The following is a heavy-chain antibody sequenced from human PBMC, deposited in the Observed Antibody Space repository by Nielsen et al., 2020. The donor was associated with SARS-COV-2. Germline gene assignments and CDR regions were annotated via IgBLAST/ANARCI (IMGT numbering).Heavy chain of an antibody. CDR3: ARDLSWFGELLSYYYYYGMDV. V-gene: IGHV1-8*02. Sequence: ASVKVSCKASGYTFTGYYMHWVRQAPGQGLEWMGWMNPNSGNTGYAQKFQGRVTMTRNTSISTAYMELSSLRSEDTAVYYCARDLSWFGELLSYYYYYGMDVWGQGTTVTVSS. CDR2: MNPNSGNT. D-gene: IGHD3-10*01. J-gene: IGHJ6*02. CDR1: GYTFTGYY.